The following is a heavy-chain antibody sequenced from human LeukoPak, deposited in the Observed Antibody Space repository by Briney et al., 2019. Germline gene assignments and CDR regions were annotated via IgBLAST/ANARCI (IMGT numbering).Heavy chain of an antibody. J-gene: IGHJ4*02. CDR3: ARQMAVAGDFDY. Sequence: SETLSLTCTVSGGSISSYYWSWIRQPPGKGLEWIASIFYTGSSSYNPSLKTRVTISVDTSKNQFFLKLSSVTAADTAVYYCARQMAVAGDFDYWGQGTLVTVSS. V-gene: IGHV4-59*08. CDR1: GGSISSYY. D-gene: IGHD6-19*01. CDR2: IFYTGSS.